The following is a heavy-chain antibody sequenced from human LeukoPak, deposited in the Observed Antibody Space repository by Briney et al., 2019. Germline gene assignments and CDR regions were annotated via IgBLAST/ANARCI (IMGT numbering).Heavy chain of an antibody. V-gene: IGHV3-9*01. CDR1: GFTFDDYA. CDR3: AKYALHYDSSGYVDY. D-gene: IGHD3-22*01. J-gene: IGHJ4*02. CDR2: ISWNSGSI. Sequence: GGSLRLSCAASGFTFDDYAMHWVRQAPGKGLEWVSGISWNSGSIGYADSVKGRFTISRDNANNSLYLQMNSLRAEDTALYYCAKYALHYDSSGYVDYWGQGTLVTVSS.